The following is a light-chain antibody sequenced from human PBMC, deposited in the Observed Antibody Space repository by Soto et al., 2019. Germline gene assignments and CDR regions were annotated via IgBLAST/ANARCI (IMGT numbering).Light chain of an antibody. J-gene: IGKJ5*01. CDR3: MQSTQLPPT. Sequence: DIQMTQSPSSLSAYLGDRVTITCRASQGISNYLAWYQQKPGRLPKLLLFGASTLQSGVPARFSGSGSGTDFTLEISRVETDDVGIYYCMQSTQLPPTFGQGTRLEIK. V-gene: IGKV1-27*01. CDR2: GAS. CDR1: QGISNY.